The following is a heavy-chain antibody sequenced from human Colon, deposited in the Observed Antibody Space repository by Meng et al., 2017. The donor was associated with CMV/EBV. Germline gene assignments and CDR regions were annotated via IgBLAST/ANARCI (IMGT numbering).Heavy chain of an antibody. J-gene: IGHJ6*02. CDR1: GFTFSRNW. CDR3: ASITTFGTGLHGMDD. D-gene: IGHD3-3*01. Sequence: GGSLRLSCAASGFTFSRNWMTWVRQAPGKGLEWVANINEDGGESYYEDPLKSRFTISRDHAKNSLYLQMNSLRAEDSAVYYCASITTFGTGLHGMDDWGQGTTVTVSS. V-gene: IGHV3-7*01. CDR2: INEDGGES.